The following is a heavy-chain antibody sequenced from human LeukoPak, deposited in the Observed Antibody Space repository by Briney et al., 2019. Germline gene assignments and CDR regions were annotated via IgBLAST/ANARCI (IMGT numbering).Heavy chain of an antibody. Sequence: GGSLRLSCAASGFTFSDYYMSWVRQAPGKGLEWVSVIYSGGSTYYADSVKGRFTISRDNSKNTLYLQMNSLRVEDTAVYYCARDTWAYYTDVWGKGTTVTISS. D-gene: IGHD2/OR15-2a*01. CDR2: IYSGGST. J-gene: IGHJ6*03. CDR1: GFTFSDYY. CDR3: ARDTWAYYTDV. V-gene: IGHV3-53*01.